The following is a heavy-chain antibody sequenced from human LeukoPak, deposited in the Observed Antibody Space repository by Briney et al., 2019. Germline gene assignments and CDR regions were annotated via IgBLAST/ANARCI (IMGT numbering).Heavy chain of an antibody. CDR3: ARGRSGSYYDY. D-gene: IGHD1-26*01. J-gene: IGHJ4*02. Sequence: GGSLRLSCAASGFTVSSNYMSWVRQAPGTGLEWVSVIYSGGSTYYADSVKGRFTISRDNSKNTLYLRMNSLRAEDTAVYYCARGRSGSYYDYWGQGTLVTVSS. V-gene: IGHV3-53*01. CDR2: IYSGGST. CDR1: GFTVSSNY.